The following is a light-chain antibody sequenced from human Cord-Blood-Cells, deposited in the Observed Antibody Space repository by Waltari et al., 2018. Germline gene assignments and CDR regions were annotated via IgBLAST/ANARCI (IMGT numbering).Light chain of an antibody. CDR2: KAS. CDR3: QQYNSYWT. J-gene: IGKJ1*01. CDR1: QSISSW. Sequence: DIQMTQSPSTLSASVGDRVTIPCRASQSISSWLAWYQQKPGKAPKLLIYKASSLESGVPSRFSGSGSGTEFTLTISSLQPYDFATYYCQQYNSYWTFGQGTKVEIK. V-gene: IGKV1-5*03.